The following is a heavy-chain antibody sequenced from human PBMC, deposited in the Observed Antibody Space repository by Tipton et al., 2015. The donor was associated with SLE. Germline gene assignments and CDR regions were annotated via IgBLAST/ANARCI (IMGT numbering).Heavy chain of an antibody. CDR1: GHSISSGFY. CDR3: TRAEFSSNWYMYWHFDL. CDR2: FYHRGTT. V-gene: IGHV4-38-2*02. D-gene: IGHD6-13*01. J-gene: IGHJ2*01. Sequence: TLSLTCSVSGHSISSGFYWGWIRQSPGKGLEWIGNFYHRGTTYYNPSLKSRVTISADTSGNQFSLNLSSVTASDTAVYFCTRAEFSSNWYMYWHFDLWGRGTLVTVSS.